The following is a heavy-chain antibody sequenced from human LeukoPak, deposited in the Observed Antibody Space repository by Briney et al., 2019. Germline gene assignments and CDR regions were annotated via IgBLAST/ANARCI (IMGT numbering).Heavy chain of an antibody. CDR1: GYTFTSYD. Sequence: GASVKVSCKASGYTFTSYDINWVRQATGQGLEWMGWMNPNSGNTGYAQKFQGRVTMTRNTSISTAYMELSSLRSDDTAVYYCARVSVAGTRNWFDPWGQGTLVTVSS. CDR3: ARVSVAGTRNWFDP. V-gene: IGHV1-8*01. CDR2: MNPNSGNT. D-gene: IGHD1-7*01. J-gene: IGHJ5*02.